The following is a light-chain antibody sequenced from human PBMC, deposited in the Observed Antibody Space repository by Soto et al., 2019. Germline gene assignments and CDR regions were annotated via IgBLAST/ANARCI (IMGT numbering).Light chain of an antibody. CDR3: QQYKSYASS. CDR1: QSISNW. CDR2: KAS. J-gene: IGKJ2*03. Sequence: DIQMTQSPSTLSTSVGDRVTITCRASQSISNWLAWYQQKPGKAPKLLIYKASTLESGVPSRFSGSGSGTEFTLTISSLQPDDFATYYCQQYKSYASSFGQGTKLEI. V-gene: IGKV1-5*03.